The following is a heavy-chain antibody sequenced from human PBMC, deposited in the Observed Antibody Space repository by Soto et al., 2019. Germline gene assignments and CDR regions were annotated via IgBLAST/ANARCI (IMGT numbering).Heavy chain of an antibody. CDR2: IWYNGSTT. J-gene: IGHJ5*02. Sequence: GGSLRLSCAASGFTFSSYAMSWVRQAPGKGLEWVAVIWYNGSTTYYADSVKGRFTISRDNAKNTLYLQMNSLRAEDTAVYYCAREVWWENWFDPWGQGTLVTVSS. CDR3: AREVWWENWFDP. V-gene: IGHV3-33*08. CDR1: GFTFSSYA. D-gene: IGHD2-21*01.